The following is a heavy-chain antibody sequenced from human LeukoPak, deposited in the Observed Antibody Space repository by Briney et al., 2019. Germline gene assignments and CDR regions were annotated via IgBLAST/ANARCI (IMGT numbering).Heavy chain of an antibody. CDR1: GFTFSSYA. CDR2: ISGNGDTT. Sequence: GGSLRLSCAASGFTFSSYAMSWVRQAPGKGLEWVSVISGNGDTTYYADSVKGRFTISRDNSKNTLYLRMNSLSAEDTAVYYCAKEALKSFDSWGQGTLVTVSS. CDR3: AKEALKSFDS. D-gene: IGHD2-8*01. J-gene: IGHJ4*02. V-gene: IGHV3-23*01.